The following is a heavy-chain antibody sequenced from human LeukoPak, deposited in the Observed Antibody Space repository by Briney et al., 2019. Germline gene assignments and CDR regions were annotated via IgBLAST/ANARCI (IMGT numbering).Heavy chain of an antibody. CDR1: VFILTSNY. J-gene: IGHJ4*02. D-gene: IGHD3-16*01. CDR3: ARDWATALDY. Sequence: GGSLRLSCAASVFILTSNYMNWVRQAPGKGLEWVSVIYNGGGTSYADSVKGRFTISRDNSKSTLYLQMNSLRVEDTAVYYCARDWATALDYWGQGTLVTVSS. CDR2: IYNGGGT. V-gene: IGHV3-53*01.